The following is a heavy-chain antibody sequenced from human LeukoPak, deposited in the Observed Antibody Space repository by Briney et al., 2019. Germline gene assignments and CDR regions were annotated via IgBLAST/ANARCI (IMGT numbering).Heavy chain of an antibody. CDR2: ISFSGSTI. V-gene: IGHV3-11*04. CDR3: ATLYDSAGYYRTPNDS. Sequence: GGSLRLSCAASGFTFSDYYMSWIRQAPGKGLEWVSYISFSGSTIYYADSVKGRFTISRDNSRHTLYLQMNSLGPEDTAVYYCATLYDSAGYYRTPNDSWGQGTLVTVSS. D-gene: IGHD3-22*01. CDR1: GFTFSDYY. J-gene: IGHJ4*02.